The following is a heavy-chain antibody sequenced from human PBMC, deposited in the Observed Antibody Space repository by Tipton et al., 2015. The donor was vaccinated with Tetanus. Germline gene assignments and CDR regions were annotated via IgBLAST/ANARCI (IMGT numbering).Heavy chain of an antibody. CDR2: IMEDRSET. Sequence: GSLRLSCEGSGFSFSTFWMTWVRQAPGKGLEWVANIMEDRSETYYVDSVKGRFTNSRDNAKKLLFLHMNSLRVEGSGVYNCARDVCVFLSGYYNSWRRGSIFTISS. CDR3: ARDVCVFLSGYYNS. V-gene: IGHV3-7*01. D-gene: IGHD3-3*01. J-gene: IGHJ4*02. CDR1: GFSFSTFW.